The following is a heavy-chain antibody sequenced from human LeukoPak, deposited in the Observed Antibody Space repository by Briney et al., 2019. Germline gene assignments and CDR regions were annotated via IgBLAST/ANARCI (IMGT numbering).Heavy chain of an antibody. D-gene: IGHD6-25*01. CDR2: ISGPGTST. V-gene: IGHV3-23*01. CDR3: AKPGGPEIAARGAFDL. J-gene: IGHJ3*01. Sequence: GGSLRLSCAASGFIFSDYALHWVRQAPGKGLEWVSGISGPGTSTYYVDSVKGRFTISRDNSKNLLFLQMDSLRAEDTALYYCAKPGGPEIAARGAFDLWGQGTMVTVSS. CDR1: GFIFSDYA.